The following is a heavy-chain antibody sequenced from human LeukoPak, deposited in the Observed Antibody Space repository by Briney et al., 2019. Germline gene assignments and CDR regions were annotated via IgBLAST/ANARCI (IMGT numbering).Heavy chain of an antibody. CDR2: ISGSGGST. D-gene: IGHD3-3*01. CDR3: AKAGYDFWSGYYPPPYYFDY. CDR1: GFTFSSYA. J-gene: IGHJ4*02. Sequence: GGSLRLSCAASGFTFSSYAMSWVRQAPGKGLERVSAISGSGGSTYYADSVKGRFTISRDNSKNTLYLQMNSLRAEDTAVYYCAKAGYDFWSGYYPPPYYFDYWGQGTLVTVSS. V-gene: IGHV3-23*01.